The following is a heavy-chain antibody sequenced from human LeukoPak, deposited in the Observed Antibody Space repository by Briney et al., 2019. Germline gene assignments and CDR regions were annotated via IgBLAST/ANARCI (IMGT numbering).Heavy chain of an antibody. Sequence: PSETLSLTCTVSGGSISSSSYYWGWIRQPPGKGLEWIGSIYYSGSTYYNPSLKSRVTISVDTSKNQFSLKLSSVTAADTAVYYCARDDMGELPPWGQGTLVTVSS. CDR1: GGSISSSSYY. D-gene: IGHD1-26*01. CDR3: ARDDMGELPP. V-gene: IGHV4-39*07. J-gene: IGHJ5*02. CDR2: IYYSGST.